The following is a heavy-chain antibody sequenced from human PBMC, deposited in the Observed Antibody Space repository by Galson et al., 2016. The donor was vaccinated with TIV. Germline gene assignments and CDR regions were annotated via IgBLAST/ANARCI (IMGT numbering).Heavy chain of an antibody. J-gene: IGHJ6*02. CDR2: TYYTSKWNT. CDR3: SRGNWHYGRGGAMDV. D-gene: IGHD1-7*01. V-gene: IGHV6-1*01. Sequence: CAISGDSVSGNTAAWNWVRQSPSRGLEWLGRTYYTSKWNTDYAVSVKGRIIIRPDTSMNQVSLQLSSVVPDDTAVYYCSRGNWHYGRGGAMDVWGRGTTVTVSS. CDR1: GDSVSGNTAA.